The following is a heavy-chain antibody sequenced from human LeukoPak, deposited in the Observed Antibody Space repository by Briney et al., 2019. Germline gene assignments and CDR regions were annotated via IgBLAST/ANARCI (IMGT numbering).Heavy chain of an antibody. V-gene: IGHV3-15*01. Sequence: GGSLRLSCAASGFTFSNVWMNWVRQAPGKGLEWVGRIKSKTEGGTTDYAAPVKGRFTISRDDSKNTLFLQMNSLKTEDTAVYYCARSWYQLLNFDYWGQGTLVTVSS. CDR1: GFTFSNVW. CDR3: ARSWYQLLNFDY. CDR2: IKSKTEGGTT. D-gene: IGHD2-2*01. J-gene: IGHJ4*02.